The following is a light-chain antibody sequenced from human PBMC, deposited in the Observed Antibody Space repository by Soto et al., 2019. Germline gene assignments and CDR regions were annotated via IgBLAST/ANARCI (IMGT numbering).Light chain of an antibody. Sequence: DVQLTQSPSSLSASIGDTVTISCRSSQSITTSVNWYQQKSGRPPALLIYGASALQIGVPHRFSASGSGTGFTLTITGLQHEDFATYYCQQSYSLPRTFGQGTKVDLK. CDR1: QSITTS. CDR2: GAS. CDR3: QQSYSLPRT. V-gene: IGKV1-39*01. J-gene: IGKJ1*01.